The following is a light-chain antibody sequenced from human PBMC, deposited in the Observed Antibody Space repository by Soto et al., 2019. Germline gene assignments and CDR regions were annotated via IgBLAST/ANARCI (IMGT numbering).Light chain of an antibody. CDR3: SSYTSSSTPYV. J-gene: IGLJ1*01. CDR1: SSDVGAYNY. CDR2: DVS. V-gene: IGLV2-14*01. Sequence: QSALTQPASVSGSPGQSITISCTGTSSDVGAYNYVSWYQQHPGKAPKLMIYDVSNRPSGVSNRFSGSKSGNTASLTISGLQAEDEADYYCSSYTSSSTPYVFGIGTKDTVL.